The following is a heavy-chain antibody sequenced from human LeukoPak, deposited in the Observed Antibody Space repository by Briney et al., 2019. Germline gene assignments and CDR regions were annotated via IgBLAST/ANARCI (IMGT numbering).Heavy chain of an antibody. D-gene: IGHD3-9*01. Sequence: PSETLSLTCTVSGGSISSYYWSWIRQPPGKGLEWIGYIYHSGSTNYNPSLKSRVTISVDTSKNQFSLKLSSVTAADTAVYYCAREVRYYDILTGYFYYYGMDVWGQGTTVTVSS. V-gene: IGHV4-59*01. CDR2: IYHSGST. J-gene: IGHJ6*02. CDR1: GGSISSYY. CDR3: AREVRYYDILTGYFYYYGMDV.